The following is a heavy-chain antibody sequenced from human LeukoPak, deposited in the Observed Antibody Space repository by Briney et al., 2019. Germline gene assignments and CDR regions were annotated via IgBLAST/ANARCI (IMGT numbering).Heavy chain of an antibody. V-gene: IGHV4-38-2*02. CDR3: ARGVGPYLEWLLYFDY. D-gene: IGHD3-3*01. CDR2: IYHSGST. CDR1: NYSISSGYY. Sequence: KPSGTLSLTCTVSNYSISSGYYWGWIRQPPGKGLEWIGRIYHSGSTNYNPSLKSRVTISVDTSKNQFSLKLSSVTAADTAVYYCARGVGPYLEWLLYFDYWGQGTLVTVSS. J-gene: IGHJ4*02.